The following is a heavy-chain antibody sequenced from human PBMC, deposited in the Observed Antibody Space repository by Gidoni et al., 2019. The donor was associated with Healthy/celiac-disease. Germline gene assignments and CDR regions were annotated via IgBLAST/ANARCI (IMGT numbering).Heavy chain of an antibody. V-gene: IGHV1-2*04. Sequence: QVQLVPSGAEVKKPGASVKVSCRASGYTFTGYYMPWVRQAPGQGREWMGWINPNSGGTNYAQKFKGWVTMTRDTSISTAYMELSRLRSDDTAVYYCARGLDIVVVPAAIGYGMDVWGQGTTVTVS. CDR1: GYTFTGYY. CDR2: INPNSGGT. CDR3: ARGLDIVVVPAAIGYGMDV. D-gene: IGHD2-2*02. J-gene: IGHJ6*02.